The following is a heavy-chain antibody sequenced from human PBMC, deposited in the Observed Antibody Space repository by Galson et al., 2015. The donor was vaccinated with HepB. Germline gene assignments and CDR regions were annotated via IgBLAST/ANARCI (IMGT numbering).Heavy chain of an antibody. CDR2: LYSGGST. V-gene: IGHV3-53*01. CDR1: GFTVNDNY. CDR3: ARTLIGVCSGGNCLDYFDS. D-gene: IGHD2-15*01. Sequence: SLRLSCAVSGFTVNDNYMSWVRQASGKGLEWVSILYSGGSTYYADSVRGRFTISRDNSKNTLHLQMDSLRDEDTAMYYCARTLIGVCSGGNCLDYFDSWGQGTLVTVSS. J-gene: IGHJ4*02.